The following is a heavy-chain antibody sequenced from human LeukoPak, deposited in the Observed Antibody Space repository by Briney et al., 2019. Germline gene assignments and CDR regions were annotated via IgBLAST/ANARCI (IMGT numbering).Heavy chain of an antibody. V-gene: IGHV3-74*01. CDR3: AREPPEVLWFGGFDY. D-gene: IGHD3-10*01. CDR1: GFTFSIYW. CDR2: INSDGSST. J-gene: IGHJ4*02. Sequence: PGGSLRLSCAASGFTFSIYWMHWVRQAPGKGLVWVSRINSDGSSTSYADSVKGRFTISRDNAKNTLYLQMNSLRAEDTAVYYCAREPPEVLWFGGFDYWGQGTLVTVSS.